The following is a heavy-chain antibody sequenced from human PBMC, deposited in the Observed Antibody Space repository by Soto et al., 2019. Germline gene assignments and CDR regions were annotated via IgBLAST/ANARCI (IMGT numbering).Heavy chain of an antibody. CDR1: GFTFKDYA. D-gene: IGHD3-22*01. J-gene: IGHJ5*02. Sequence: EVQLVESGGGLIQPGRSLRLSCAASGFTFKDYAMHWVRQVPGEGLEWVSGISWNSGRIGYADSVKGRFTISRDNAKKSLYLQMSSLRPDDTALYYCAKSADTSGYYPEAWGQGTLVTVSS. V-gene: IGHV3-9*01. CDR3: AKSADTSGYYPEA. CDR2: ISWNSGRI.